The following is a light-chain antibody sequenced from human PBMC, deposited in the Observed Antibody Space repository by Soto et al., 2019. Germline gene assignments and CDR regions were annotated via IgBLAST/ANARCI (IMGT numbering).Light chain of an antibody. CDR3: AAWEGSLNGVL. CDR1: SSNIGSNL. V-gene: IGLV1-44*01. Sequence: QSVLTQPPSTSGTPGQRVTISCSGSSSNIGSNLVYWYQLVPGTAPKLLIYGNEGRPSGVPGRFSGSKSGTSASLAISGLQSEDEADYSCAAWEGSLNGVLFGGGTKLTVL. CDR2: GNE. J-gene: IGLJ2*01.